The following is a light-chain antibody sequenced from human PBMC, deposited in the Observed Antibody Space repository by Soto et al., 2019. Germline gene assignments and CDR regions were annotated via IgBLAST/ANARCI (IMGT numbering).Light chain of an antibody. J-gene: IGKJ4*01. CDR1: QSAHNN. CDR2: LTS. CDR3: HQYQWLPLT. Sequence: EIVMTQSPATLSVSPGERATLSCRASQSAHNNLAWYQQKPGQAPRLLIYLTSTRATAVPARFSGSGSGTHFTLTISSLQSDGFAFYCCHQYQWLPLTFGGGTKEEIK. V-gene: IGKV3-15*01.